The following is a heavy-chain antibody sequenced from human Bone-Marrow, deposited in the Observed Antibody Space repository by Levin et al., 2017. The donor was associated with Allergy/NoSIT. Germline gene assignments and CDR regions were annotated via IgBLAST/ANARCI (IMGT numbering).Heavy chain of an antibody. Sequence: SETLSLTCTVSGVPISSYYWSWIRQPPGKGLEWIGNINYNGGTSYNPSLKSRVTISVDTSKNQVSLTLTSVTAADTAVFYCARGDRGYYGMDVWGQGITVTVSS. CDR3: ARGDRGYYGMDV. J-gene: IGHJ6*01. V-gene: IGHV4-59*12. CDR2: INYNGGT. CDR1: GVPISSYY.